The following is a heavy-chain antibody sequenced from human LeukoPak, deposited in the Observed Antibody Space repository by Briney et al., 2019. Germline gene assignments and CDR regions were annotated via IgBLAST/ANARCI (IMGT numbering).Heavy chain of an antibody. J-gene: IGHJ5*02. CDR2: ISSSGSTI. CDR3: ARDVRFGESRFDP. D-gene: IGHD3-10*01. CDR1: GFTFSDYY. Sequence: PGGSLRLSCAASGFTFSDYYMSWIRQAPGKGLKWVSYISSSGSTIYYADSVKGRFTISRDNAKNSLYLQMNSLRAEDTAVYYCARDVRFGESRFDPWGQGTLVTVSS. V-gene: IGHV3-11*01.